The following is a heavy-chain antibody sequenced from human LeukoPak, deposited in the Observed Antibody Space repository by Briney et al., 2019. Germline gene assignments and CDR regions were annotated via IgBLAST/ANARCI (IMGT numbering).Heavy chain of an antibody. V-gene: IGHV4-61*02. J-gene: IGHJ4*02. D-gene: IGHD3-10*01. Sequence: PSETLSLTCTVSGGSISSGSSYWNWIRQPAGKGLEWIGRISTSGSTNYNPSLQSRVTISVDMSKNQFSLRLSSVTAADTAVYYCARDRMEFGEYYFDYWGQGTLVTVSA. CDR3: ARDRMEFGEYYFDY. CDR1: GGSISSGSSY. CDR2: ISTSGST.